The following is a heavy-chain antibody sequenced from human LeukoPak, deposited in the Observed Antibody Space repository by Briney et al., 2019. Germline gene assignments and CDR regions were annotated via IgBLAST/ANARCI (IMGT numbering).Heavy chain of an antibody. V-gene: IGHV5-51*01. Sequence: GESLKISCRGSGYIFTSYWIGWVRQMPGKDLEWMGIIYPGDSDTRYSPSFQGQVTISADKSISTAYLQWSSLKASDTAMYYCARLASSWPIDCWGQGTLVTVSS. CDR2: IYPGDSDT. J-gene: IGHJ4*02. CDR1: GYIFTSYW. D-gene: IGHD6-13*01. CDR3: ARLASSWPIDC.